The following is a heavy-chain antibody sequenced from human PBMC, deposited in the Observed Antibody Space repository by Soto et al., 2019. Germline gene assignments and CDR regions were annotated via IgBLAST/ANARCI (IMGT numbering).Heavy chain of an antibody. CDR2: ISSSGGTI. Sequence: EVQLVESGGGLVQPGGSVRLSCAASGFTFSTYSMNWVRQAPGKGLEWVSFISSSGGTIYYADSVKGRFTISRENAKNSLYLQMNSLSDEDTAVYYCARLSVRYCSGGSCSQLDYWGQGTLVTVSS. J-gene: IGHJ4*02. V-gene: IGHV3-48*02. CDR1: GFTFSTYS. CDR3: ARLSVRYCSGGSCSQLDY. D-gene: IGHD2-15*01.